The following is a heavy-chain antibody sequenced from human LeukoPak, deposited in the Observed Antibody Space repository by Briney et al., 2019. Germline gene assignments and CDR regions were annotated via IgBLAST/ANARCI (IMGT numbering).Heavy chain of an antibody. CDR3: ARESMVRGGKQNWFDP. J-gene: IGHJ5*02. D-gene: IGHD3-10*01. Sequence: SETLSLTCTVSGGSISSGSYYSSWIRQPAGKGLEWIGRIYTSGSTNYNPSLKSRVTISVDTSKNQFSLKLSSVTAADTAVYYCARESMVRGGKQNWFDPWGQGTLVTVSS. CDR2: IYTSGST. V-gene: IGHV4-61*02. CDR1: GGSISSGSYY.